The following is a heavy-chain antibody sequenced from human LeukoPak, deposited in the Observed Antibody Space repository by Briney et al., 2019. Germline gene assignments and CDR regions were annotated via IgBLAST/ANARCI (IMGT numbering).Heavy chain of an antibody. CDR1: GFTFSSYG. CDR2: ISYDGSNK. J-gene: IGHJ4*02. D-gene: IGHD6-19*01. Sequence: GRSLRLSCAASGFTFSSYGMHWVRQAPGKGLEWVAVISYDGSNKYYADSVKGRFTISRDNSKNTLYLQMNSLRAEDTAVYYCAKSGWLGNWGQGTLVTVSS. CDR3: AKSGWLGN. V-gene: IGHV3-30*18.